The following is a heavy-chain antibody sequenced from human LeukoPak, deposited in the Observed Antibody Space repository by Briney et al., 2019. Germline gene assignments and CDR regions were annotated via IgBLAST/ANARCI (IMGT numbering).Heavy chain of an antibody. J-gene: IGHJ4*02. V-gene: IGHV4-59*01. CDR1: GGSISSYY. CDR2: IYYSGST. Sequence: SETLSLTCTVSGGSISSYYWSWIRQPPGKGLEWIGYIYYSGSTNYNPSLKSRVTISVDTSKNQFSLKLSSVTAADTAVYYCARSRVWNDYWGYFDLWGQGTLVTVSS. D-gene: IGHD3-3*01. CDR3: ARSRVWNDYWGYFDL.